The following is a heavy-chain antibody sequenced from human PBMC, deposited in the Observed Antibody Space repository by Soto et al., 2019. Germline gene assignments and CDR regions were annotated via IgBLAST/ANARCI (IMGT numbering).Heavy chain of an antibody. CDR2: IYSGGIT. CDR3: ARGLGPYNYDTTH. CDR1: GFTVTDNY. V-gene: IGHV3-53*01. Sequence: EVLLVESGGGLIQPGGSLRLSCAASGFTVTDNYMSWVRQAPGKGLEWVSIIYSGGITYYANSVEGRFTISRDKSMNTVYLQMNSLRVDDTAVYFCARGLGPYNYDTTHWGQGTLVTVSS. D-gene: IGHD3-22*01. J-gene: IGHJ4*02.